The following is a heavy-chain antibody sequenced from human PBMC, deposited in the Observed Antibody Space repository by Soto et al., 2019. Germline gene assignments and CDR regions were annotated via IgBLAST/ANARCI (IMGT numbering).Heavy chain of an antibody. CDR3: ARRDSGGFYRYFDS. J-gene: IGHJ4*02. D-gene: IGHD2-15*01. CDR1: GGTFSTNP. Sequence: QVQLVQSGAEVKKPGSSVKVSCKASGGTFSTNPISWVRQAPGQGLEWMGGTGSGTGPGNHAQKFQGRLTINVDKSTSTVDMELSSLSSEDTAVYYCARRDSGGFYRYFDSWGQGTLVTVSS. V-gene: IGHV1-69*06. CDR2: TGSGTGPG.